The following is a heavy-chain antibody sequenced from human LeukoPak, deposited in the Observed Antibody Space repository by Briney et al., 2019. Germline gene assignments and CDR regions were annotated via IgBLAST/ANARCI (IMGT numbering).Heavy chain of an antibody. CDR2: ISGSGGST. D-gene: IGHD6-13*01. Sequence: GGSLRLSCAASGFTFSSYAMSWVRQAPGKGLEWVSAISGSGGSTYYADSVKGRFTISRDNSKNTLYLQMNSLRAEDTAVYYCAKGLLGSSSSFYYFDYWGQGTLVTVSS. CDR1: GFTFSSYA. CDR3: AKGLLGSSSSFYYFDY. J-gene: IGHJ4*02. V-gene: IGHV3-23*01.